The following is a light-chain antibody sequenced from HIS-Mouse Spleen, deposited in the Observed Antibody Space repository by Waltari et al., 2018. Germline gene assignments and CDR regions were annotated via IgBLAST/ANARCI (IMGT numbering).Light chain of an antibody. CDR2: GKN. J-gene: IGLJ2*01. Sequence: SSELTQDPAVSVALGQTVRVTWLVDGPRRYYASGDQQKPGQAPILVHYGKNHRPSGVPDRFPGSSSETTASLAITGAQPEDEADYYCNSRDSSGNHVVFGGGTKLTVL. V-gene: IGLV3-19*01. CDR1: GPRRYY. CDR3: NSRDSSGNHVV.